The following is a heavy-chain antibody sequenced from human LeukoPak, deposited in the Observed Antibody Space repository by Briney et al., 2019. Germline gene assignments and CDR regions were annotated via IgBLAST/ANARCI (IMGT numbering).Heavy chain of an antibody. CDR2: ISSSSSYI. CDR1: GFTFSSYS. V-gene: IGHV3-21*01. Sequence: GGSLRLSCAASGFTFSSYSMNWVRQAPGKGLEWVSSISSSSSYIYYADSVKGRFTISRDNAKNSLYLQMNSLRAEDTAVYYCLPMITFGGVIVNWGQGTLATVSS. D-gene: IGHD3-16*02. CDR3: LPMITFGGVIVN. J-gene: IGHJ4*02.